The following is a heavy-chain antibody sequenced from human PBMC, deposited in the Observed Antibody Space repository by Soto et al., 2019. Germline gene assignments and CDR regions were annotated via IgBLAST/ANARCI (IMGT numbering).Heavy chain of an antibody. J-gene: IGHJ5*02. CDR3: ARDTGIAATVDWLDP. V-gene: IGHV3-30*04. D-gene: IGHD6-25*01. CDR1: GFALSNYV. Sequence: QVQLVESGGGAVQPGRSLRLSCGVSGFALSNYVIHWFRQAPGKGLEWVAVMSQDGTREYYAGSVRGRFTTSRDNSLNTVYLQMNSLRPEDTAIYFCARDTGIAATVDWLDPWGQGTLVTVSS. CDR2: MSQDGTRE.